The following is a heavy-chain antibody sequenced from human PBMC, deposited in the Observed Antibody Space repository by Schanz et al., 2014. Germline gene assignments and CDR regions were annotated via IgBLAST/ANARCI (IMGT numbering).Heavy chain of an antibody. V-gene: IGHV3-21*01. Sequence: EEQLLESGGALVQPGGSLRLSCAASGFSFSNYALVWVRQPPGKGLEWISSISSSSSYISYADSVKGRFTISRDNAKNSLYLQMNSLRAEDTAVYYCARPSDSSWYMDVWGKGTTVTVSS. J-gene: IGHJ6*03. CDR1: GFSFSNYA. CDR2: ISSSSSYI. D-gene: IGHD2-21*02. CDR3: ARPSDSSWYMDV.